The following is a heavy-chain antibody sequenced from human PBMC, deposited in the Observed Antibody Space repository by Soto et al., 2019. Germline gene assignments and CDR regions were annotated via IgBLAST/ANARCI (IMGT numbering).Heavy chain of an antibody. J-gene: IGHJ6*02. CDR1: GYSFTSYW. CDR2: IYPGDSDT. Sequence: GESLKISCKGSGYSFTSYWIGWVRQMPGKGLEWMGIIYPGDSDTRYSPSFQGQVTISADKSISTAYLQWSSLKASDTAMYYCARSIAVAGKYYYYYYGMDVWGQGTTVTV. D-gene: IGHD6-19*01. CDR3: ARSIAVAGKYYYYYYGMDV. V-gene: IGHV5-51*01.